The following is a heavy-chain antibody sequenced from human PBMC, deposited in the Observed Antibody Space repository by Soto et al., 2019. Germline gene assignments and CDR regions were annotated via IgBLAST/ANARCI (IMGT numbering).Heavy chain of an antibody. J-gene: IGHJ4*02. CDR3: ARERSAQYFDF. CDR1: GGTFSSHG. D-gene: IGHD1-26*01. CDR2: IIPTFGTP. Sequence: QVQLVQSGTVVQRRGSSVKVSCQASGGTFSSHGMAWVRQAPGQGLEWMGGIIPTFGTPTYAPKFQGRVTITADKSTNTAYMDLSSLRSEDTAVSYCARERSAQYFDFWGQGTLITVSS. V-gene: IGHV1-69*06.